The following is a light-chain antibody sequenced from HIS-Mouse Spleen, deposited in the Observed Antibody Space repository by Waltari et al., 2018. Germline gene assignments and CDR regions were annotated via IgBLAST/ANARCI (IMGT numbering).Light chain of an antibody. CDR3: CSYAGSYTLV. V-gene: IGLV2-11*01. Sequence: QAALTQPRSVSGSPGQSVTIHCTGTSSDVGCYNFFSWHQQHPGKAPKLMIYDVSKRPSGVPDRFSGSKSGNTASLTISGLQAEDEADYYCCSYAGSYTLVFGGGTKLTVL. J-gene: IGLJ2*01. CDR2: DVS. CDR1: SSDVGCYNF.